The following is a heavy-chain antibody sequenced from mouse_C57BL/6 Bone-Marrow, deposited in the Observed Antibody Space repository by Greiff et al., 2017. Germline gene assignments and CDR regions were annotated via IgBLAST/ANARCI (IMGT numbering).Heavy chain of an antibody. CDR2: SHPNSGST. J-gene: IGHJ2*01. CDR3: GRVDY. Sequence: QVQLQQPGAELVKPGASVKLSCKASGFTFTSYWMHWVKQRPEQGLEWIGMSHPNSGSTNYNKKIKSKATLTVDKSSNTAYMQLSSLTSEDSAFYYYGRVDYWGQGTTLTVSS. CDR1: GFTFTSYW. V-gene: IGHV1-64*01.